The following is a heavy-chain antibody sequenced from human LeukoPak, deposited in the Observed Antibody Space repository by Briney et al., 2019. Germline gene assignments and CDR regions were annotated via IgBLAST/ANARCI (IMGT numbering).Heavy chain of an antibody. CDR2: ISSSSSYI. Sequence: GGSLRLSCAASGFTFSSYSMNWVRQAPGQGLEWVSSISSSSSYISYADSVKGRFTISRDNAKNSLYLQMNSLRAEDTAVYYCARGYDFWSGYPGYNYWGQGTLVTVSS. D-gene: IGHD3-3*01. J-gene: IGHJ4*02. CDR3: ARGYDFWSGYPGYNY. CDR1: GFTFSSYS. V-gene: IGHV3-21*01.